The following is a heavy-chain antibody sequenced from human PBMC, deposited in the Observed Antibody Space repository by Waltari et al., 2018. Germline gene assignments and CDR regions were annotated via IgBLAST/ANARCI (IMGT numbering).Heavy chain of an antibody. CDR3: AVDGGSYSSN. V-gene: IGHV3-23*01. D-gene: IGHD1-26*01. CDR1: GFAFSSYA. CDR2: ISGSGGNT. J-gene: IGHJ4*02. Sequence: EVQLLESGGGLVQPGGSMRLSCAASGFAFSSYAMGWVRQAPGKGPEWLSGISGSGGNTNYAASVKGRITISRDNSKYTLYLQINSLRAEYTALYYCAVDGGSYSSNWGQGTLVTVSS.